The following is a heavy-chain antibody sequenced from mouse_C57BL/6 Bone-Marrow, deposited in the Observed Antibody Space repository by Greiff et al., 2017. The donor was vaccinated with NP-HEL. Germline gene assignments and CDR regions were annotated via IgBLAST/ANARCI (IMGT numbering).Heavy chain of an antibody. CDR2: INPSNGGT. V-gene: IGHV1-53*01. D-gene: IGHD1-1*01. J-gene: IGHJ2*01. Sequence: VQLQQPGTELVKPGASVKLSCKASGYTFTSYWMHWVKQRPGQGLEWIGNINPSNGGTNYNEKFKSKATLTVDKSSSTAYMQLSSLTSEDSAVXYCARGDYYGSSYEVYFDYWGQGTTLTVSS. CDR3: ARGDYYGSSYEVYFDY. CDR1: GYTFTSYW.